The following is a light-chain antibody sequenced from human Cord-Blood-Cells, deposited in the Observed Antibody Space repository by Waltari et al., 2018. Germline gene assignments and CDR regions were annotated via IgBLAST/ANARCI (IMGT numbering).Light chain of an antibody. V-gene: IGKV3-11*01. CDR1: QSVSSY. CDR3: QQYNSYYT. Sequence: EIVLTQSPATLSLSPGERATLSCRASQSVSSYLAWYQQKPGQAPRLLIYDASNRATGIPARFSGSGSGTDFTLTISSLEPGDFATYYCQQYNSYYTFGQGTKLEIK. J-gene: IGKJ2*01. CDR2: DAS.